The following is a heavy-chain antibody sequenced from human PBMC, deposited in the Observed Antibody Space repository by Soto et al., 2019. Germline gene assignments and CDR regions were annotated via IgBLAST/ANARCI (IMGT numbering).Heavy chain of an antibody. CDR3: ARGVWFGELLSPYGMDV. CDR2: IIPIFGTA. J-gene: IGHJ6*02. CDR1: GGTFSSYA. Sequence: ASVKVSCKASGGTFSSYAISWVRQAPGQGLEWMGGIIPIFGTANYAQKFQGRVTITADKSTSTAYMELSSLRSEDTTVYYCARGVWFGELLSPYGMDVWGQGTTVTVSS. V-gene: IGHV1-69*06. D-gene: IGHD3-10*01.